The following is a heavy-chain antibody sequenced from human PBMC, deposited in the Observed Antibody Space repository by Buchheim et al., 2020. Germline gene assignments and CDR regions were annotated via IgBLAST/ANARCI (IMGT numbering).Heavy chain of an antibody. J-gene: IGHJ4*02. CDR1: GFTFSSYG. CDR3: AKSDIVLMVYEYYFDY. V-gene: IGHV3-30*18. Sequence: QVQLVESGGGVVQPGRSLRLSCAASGFTFSSYGMHWVRQAPGKGLEWVAVISYDGSNKYYADSVKGRFTISSDNSKNTLYLQMNSLRAEDTAVYYCAKSDIVLMVYEYYFDYWGQGTL. D-gene: IGHD2-8*01. CDR2: ISYDGSNK.